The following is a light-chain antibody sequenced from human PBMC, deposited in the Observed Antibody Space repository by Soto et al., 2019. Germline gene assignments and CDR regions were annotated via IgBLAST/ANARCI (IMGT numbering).Light chain of an antibody. Sequence: DIQMTQSPSTLSASVGDRVTITCRASQTISIYLAWCQQRPGEAPKLLIYDASTLESGVPARFSGSGSGTEFTLAISSLQPYDFATYYCQQYSSSSPTFAQETKVAIQ. V-gene: IGKV1-5*01. CDR1: QTISIY. CDR3: QQYSSSSPT. J-gene: IGKJ1*01. CDR2: DAS.